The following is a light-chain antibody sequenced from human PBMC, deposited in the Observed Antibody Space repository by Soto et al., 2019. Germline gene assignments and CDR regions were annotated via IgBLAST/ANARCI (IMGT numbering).Light chain of an antibody. CDR2: AAS. Sequence: IQLTQSPSSLSASVGDRVTTTCRASQGISSYLAWYQQKPGKAPKLLIYAASTLQSGVPSRFSGSGSGTDFTLTISSLQPEDFATDYCQQLNSYPHTFGQGTKLEIK. V-gene: IGKV1-9*01. CDR1: QGISSY. J-gene: IGKJ2*01. CDR3: QQLNSYPHT.